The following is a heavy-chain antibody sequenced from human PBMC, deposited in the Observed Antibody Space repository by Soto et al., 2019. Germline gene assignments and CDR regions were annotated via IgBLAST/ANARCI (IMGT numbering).Heavy chain of an antibody. D-gene: IGHD2-15*01. Sequence: GWSLRLSCASSVFTFISYAMGWVRQGPGKGLEWVAVVSIGGSTHYADSVRGRFTISRDNSKNTLSLQMNSLTAEDTAVYFCAKRRGAGGHFDYWGQGALVTVSS. V-gene: IGHV3-23*01. J-gene: IGHJ4*02. CDR1: VFTFISYA. CDR3: AKRRGAGGHFDY. CDR2: VSIGGST.